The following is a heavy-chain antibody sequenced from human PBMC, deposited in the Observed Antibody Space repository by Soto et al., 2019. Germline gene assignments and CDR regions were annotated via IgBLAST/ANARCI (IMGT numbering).Heavy chain of an antibody. CDR2: IIPIFGTA. D-gene: IGHD2-15*01. CDR3: VCVVVAATPYYYYGMDV. V-gene: IGHV1-69*13. CDR1: GCTFSSYA. Sequence: ASVKVSCKASGCTFSSYAISWVRQAPGQGLEWMGGIIPIFGTANYAQKFQGRVTITADESTSTAYMELSSLRSEDTAVYYCVCVVVAATPYYYYGMDVWGQGTTVTVSS. J-gene: IGHJ6*02.